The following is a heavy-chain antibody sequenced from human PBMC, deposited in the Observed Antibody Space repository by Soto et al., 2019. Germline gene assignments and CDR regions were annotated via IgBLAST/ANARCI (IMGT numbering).Heavy chain of an antibody. CDR1: GFTFSGHA. CDR3: ARAPGSLDYGGQIGAEY. Sequence: EVQLLDSGGGLVQPGGSLRLSCAASGFTFSGHAMSWVRQAPGKGLEWVSSISGNGGGTYYADSVKGRFTISRDYPKNTVYLQMNSLRPEDTAIYYCARAPGSLDYGGQIGAEYWGQGTLVTVSS. J-gene: IGHJ4*02. D-gene: IGHD4-17*01. CDR2: ISGNGGGT. V-gene: IGHV3-23*01.